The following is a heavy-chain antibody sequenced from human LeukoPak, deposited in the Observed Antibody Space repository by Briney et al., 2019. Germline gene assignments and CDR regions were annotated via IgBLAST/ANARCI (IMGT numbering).Heavy chain of an antibody. Sequence: SETLSLTCAVYGGSFSGYYWSWIRQPPGKGLEWIGEINHSGSTNYNPSLKSRVTMSVDTSKNQFSLKLSSVTAADTAVYYCARGLGYSSGWQPFYYVDVWGKGTTVTVSS. CDR2: INHSGST. CDR1: GGSFSGYY. D-gene: IGHD6-19*01. J-gene: IGHJ6*03. CDR3: ARGLGYSSGWQPFYYVDV. V-gene: IGHV4-34*01.